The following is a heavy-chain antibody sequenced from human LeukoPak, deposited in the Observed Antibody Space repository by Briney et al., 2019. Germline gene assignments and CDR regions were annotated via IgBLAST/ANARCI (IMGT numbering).Heavy chain of an antibody. D-gene: IGHD1-14*01. Sequence: SETLSLTCTVSGYSISSGYYWGWIRQPPGKGLEWIGSIYHSGSTYYNPSLKSRVTISVDTSKNQFSLKLSSVTAADTAVYYCATGGYYYYYYMDVWGKGTTVTISS. CDR2: IYHSGST. J-gene: IGHJ6*03. CDR1: GYSISSGYY. CDR3: ATGGYYYYYYMDV. V-gene: IGHV4-38-2*02.